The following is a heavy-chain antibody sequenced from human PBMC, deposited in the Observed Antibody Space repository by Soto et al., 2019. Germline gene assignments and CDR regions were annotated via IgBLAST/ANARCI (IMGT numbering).Heavy chain of an antibody. D-gene: IGHD3-10*01. Sequence: PSLTMSLTCAVYGGNFSGYYWRWILKTPGKGLEWIGEINHSGSTNYNPSLKSRVTISVDTSKNQFSLKLSSVTAADTAVYYCARTYPPGVWFGEPFGMDVWGQGTTVTVSS. J-gene: IGHJ6*02. CDR3: ARTYPPGVWFGEPFGMDV. CDR1: GGNFSGYY. V-gene: IGHV4-34*01. CDR2: INHSGST.